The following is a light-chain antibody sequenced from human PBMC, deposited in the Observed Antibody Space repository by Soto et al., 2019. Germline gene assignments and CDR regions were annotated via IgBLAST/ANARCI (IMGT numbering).Light chain of an antibody. CDR1: SSDVGGYYY. CDR2: DVN. J-gene: IGLJ1*01. Sequence: QSVLTQPRSVSGSPGQSVTISCTGTSSDVGGYYYVSLYQQHPGKAPKLMIYDVNKRPSGVPDRFSASKSGITASLTISGLQAEDEADYYCCSYAGTYAFYVFGTGTKLTVL. CDR3: CSYAGTYAFYV. V-gene: IGLV2-11*01.